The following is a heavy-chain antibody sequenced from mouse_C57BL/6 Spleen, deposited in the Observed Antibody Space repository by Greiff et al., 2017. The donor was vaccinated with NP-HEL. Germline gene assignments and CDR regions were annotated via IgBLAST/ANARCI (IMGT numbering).Heavy chain of an antibody. J-gene: IGHJ3*01. CDR1: GYSITSGYY. CDR3: ARQGFAY. Sequence: VQLQQSGPGLVKPSQSLSLTCSVTGYSITSGYYWNWIRQFPGNNLEWMGYISYDGSNNYNPSLKNRISITRDTSKNQFFLKLNSVTTEDTATYYCARQGFAYWGQGTLVTVSA. V-gene: IGHV3-6*01. CDR2: ISYDGSN.